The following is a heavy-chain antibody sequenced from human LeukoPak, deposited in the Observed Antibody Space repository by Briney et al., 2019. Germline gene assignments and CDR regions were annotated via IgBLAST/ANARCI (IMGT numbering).Heavy chain of an antibody. Sequence: SVKVSCKASGGTFSSYAISWVRQAPGQGLEWMGRIIPILGIANYAQKFQGRVTITADKSTRTAYMELSSLRSEDTAVYYCARGITMIVVVTSDAFDIWGQGTMVTVSS. V-gene: IGHV1-69*04. J-gene: IGHJ3*02. CDR3: ARGITMIVVVTSDAFDI. CDR1: GGTFSSYA. CDR2: IIPILGIA. D-gene: IGHD3-22*01.